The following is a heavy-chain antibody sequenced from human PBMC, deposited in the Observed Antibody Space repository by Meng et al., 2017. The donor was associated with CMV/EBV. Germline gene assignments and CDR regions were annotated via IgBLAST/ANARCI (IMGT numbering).Heavy chain of an antibody. Sequence: ESLKISCPVSGGSINTYYWNWIRQPPGKGLEWIGYVYYNGSTNYSPSLKSRVTISVDTSKNQFSLKLSSVTAADTAVYFCARDSTSRGFYYYGMNVWGQGTTVTVSS. CDR2: VYYNGST. D-gene: IGHD3-10*01. CDR1: GGSINTYY. V-gene: IGHV4-59*01. J-gene: IGHJ6*02. CDR3: ARDSTSRGFYYYGMNV.